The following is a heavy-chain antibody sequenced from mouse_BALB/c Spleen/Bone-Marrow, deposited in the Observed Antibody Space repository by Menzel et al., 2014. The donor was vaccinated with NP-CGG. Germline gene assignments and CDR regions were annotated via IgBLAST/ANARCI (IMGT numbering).Heavy chain of an antibody. CDR3: ARDDYDDYYAMDY. Sequence: VQLQQSGAELVKPGASVKLSCTASGFNIKDTYMHWVKQRPEQGLEWIGRIDPANGNTKYDPKFQDKATITTDTSSNTAYLQLSSLTSEDTAVYYCARDDYDDYYAMDYWGQGTSVTVFS. CDR1: GFNIKDTY. D-gene: IGHD2-4*01. V-gene: IGHV14-3*02. J-gene: IGHJ4*01. CDR2: IDPANGNT.